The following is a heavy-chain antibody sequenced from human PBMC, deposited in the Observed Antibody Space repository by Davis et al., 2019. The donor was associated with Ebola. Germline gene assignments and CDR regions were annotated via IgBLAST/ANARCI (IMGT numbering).Heavy chain of an antibody. Sequence: PSETLSLTCTVSGGSVSSGSYYWSWIRQPPGTGLEWIGYIYYSGSTNYNPSLKSRVTISVDTSKNQCSLRLSSVTAADTAVYYCARGPYQLLSYGRDWFDPWGQGTLVTVSS. CDR2: IYYSGST. V-gene: IGHV4-61*01. J-gene: IGHJ5*02. CDR3: ARGPYQLLSYGRDWFDP. CDR1: GGSVSSGSYY. D-gene: IGHD2-2*01.